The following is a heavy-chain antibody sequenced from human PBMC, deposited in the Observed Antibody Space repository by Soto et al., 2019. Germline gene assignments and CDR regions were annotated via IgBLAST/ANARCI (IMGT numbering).Heavy chain of an antibody. CDR1: GFTFSSYS. CDR3: ARAPTIVVVPAASNY. D-gene: IGHD2-2*01. Sequence: GGSLRLSCAASGFTFSSYSMNWVRQAPGKGLEWVSSISSSSSYIYYADSVKGRFTISRDNAKNSLYLQMNSLRAEDTAVYYCARAPTIVVVPAASNYWGQGTLVTVSS. V-gene: IGHV3-21*01. CDR2: ISSSSSYI. J-gene: IGHJ4*02.